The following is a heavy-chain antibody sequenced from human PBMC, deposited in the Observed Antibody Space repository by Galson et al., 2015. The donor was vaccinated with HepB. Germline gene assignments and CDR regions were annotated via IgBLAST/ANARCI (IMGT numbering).Heavy chain of an antibody. CDR2: IWSDGNNQ. V-gene: IGHV3-33*01. Sequence: SLRLSRAASGFTFSTYGMHWVRQAPGKGLEWVALIWSDGNNQNYADSVKGRFTISRDDSKNTLYLQMNSLRAEDTAVYYCARDLRKGRYFDCWGQGTLVTVSS. J-gene: IGHJ4*02. CDR3: ARDLRKGRYFDC. CDR1: GFTFSTYG.